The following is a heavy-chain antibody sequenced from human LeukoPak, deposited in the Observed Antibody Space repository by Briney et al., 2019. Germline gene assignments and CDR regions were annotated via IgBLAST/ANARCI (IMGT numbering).Heavy chain of an antibody. V-gene: IGHV4-39*01. CDR1: GGSISSSSYY. CDR2: IYYSGST. D-gene: IGHD2-2*01. Sequence: SETLSLTCTVSGGSISSSSYYWGWIRQPPGKGLEWIGSIYYSGSTYYSPSLKSRVTISVDTSKNQFSLKLSSVTAADTAVYYCARGIVVVPAAISPRSRYFDYWGQGTLVTVSS. CDR3: ARGIVVVPAAISPRSRYFDY. J-gene: IGHJ4*02.